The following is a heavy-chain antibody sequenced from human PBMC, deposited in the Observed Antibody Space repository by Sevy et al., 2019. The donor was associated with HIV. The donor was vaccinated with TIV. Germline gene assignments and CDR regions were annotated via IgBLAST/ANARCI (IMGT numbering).Heavy chain of an antibody. CDR3: ARSNWVTSTNGFSKSYYFDY. CDR1: GDSFSSYF. Sequence: SETLSLTCTVSGDSFSSYFWAWIRQPAGKGLEWIGRINTSGSTNYNPSLKSRVTMSVDTSKNQFSLKVTALTAAETAIYFCARSNWVTSTNGFSKSYYFDYWGQGSLVTVSS. D-gene: IGHD7-27*01. V-gene: IGHV4-4*07. CDR2: INTSGST. J-gene: IGHJ4*02.